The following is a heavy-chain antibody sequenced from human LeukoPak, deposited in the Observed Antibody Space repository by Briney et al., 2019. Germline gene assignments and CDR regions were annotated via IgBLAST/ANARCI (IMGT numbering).Heavy chain of an antibody. V-gene: IGHV1-69*04. CDR2: IIPILGIA. CDR1: GGTFSSYA. CDR3: VGGGNGNWFNP. J-gene: IGHJ5*02. D-gene: IGHD1-1*01. Sequence: EASVKVSCKASGGTFSSYAISWVRQAPGQGLEWMGRIIPILGIANYAQKFQGRVTITADKSTSTAYMELSSLRSEDTAVYYCVGGGNGNWFNPWGQGTLVTVSS.